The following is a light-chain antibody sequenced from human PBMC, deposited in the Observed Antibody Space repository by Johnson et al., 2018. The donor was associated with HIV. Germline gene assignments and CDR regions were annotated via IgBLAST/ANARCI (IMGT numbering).Light chain of an antibody. CDR2: ENN. J-gene: IGLJ1*01. CDR3: GTWHTSLSAGGV. V-gene: IGLV1-51*02. Sequence: QSVLTQPPSVSAAPGQKVTISCSGSSSNIGNIYVSWYQQLPGTAPKLLIYENNKRPSGISDRFSGSKSGTSATLGITGLQTGDEADYYCGTWHTSLSAGGVFGPGTKVTVL. CDR1: SSNIGNIY.